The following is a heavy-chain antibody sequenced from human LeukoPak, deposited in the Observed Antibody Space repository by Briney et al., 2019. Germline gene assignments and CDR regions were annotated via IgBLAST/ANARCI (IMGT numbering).Heavy chain of an antibody. Sequence: GGSLRLSCAVSGFIFSSYWMHWVRQAPGKGLVWVSRIHSDGSDTTYADSVKGRFTISRDNAKNTLYLQMNSLRAEDTAVYYCAREGNSGWRDDGFDIWGQGTMVTVSS. CDR1: GFIFSSYW. J-gene: IGHJ3*02. CDR3: AREGNSGWRDDGFDI. CDR2: IHSDGSDT. D-gene: IGHD6-19*01. V-gene: IGHV3-74*01.